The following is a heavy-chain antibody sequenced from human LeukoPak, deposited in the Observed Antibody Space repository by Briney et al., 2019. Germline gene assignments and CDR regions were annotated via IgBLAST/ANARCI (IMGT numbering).Heavy chain of an antibody. CDR3: ARDLNYDYVWGSTEFDY. V-gene: IGHV3-21*01. J-gene: IGHJ4*02. CDR1: GFTFSSYG. D-gene: IGHD3-16*01. Sequence: GGSLRLSCAASGFTFSSYGMHWVRQAPGKGLEWVSSISSSSSYIYYADSVRGRFTISRDNAKNSLYLQMNSLRAEDTAVYYCARDLNYDYVWGSTEFDYWGQGTLVTVSS. CDR2: ISSSSSYI.